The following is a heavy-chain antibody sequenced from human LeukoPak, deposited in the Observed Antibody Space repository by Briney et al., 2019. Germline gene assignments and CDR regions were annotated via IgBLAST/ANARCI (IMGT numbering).Heavy chain of an antibody. D-gene: IGHD3-3*01. Sequence: SETLSLTCAVFGYSISSDYYWGWIRQSPGKGLEWIGSIHHSGSTHYNPSLKSRVTISRHPSNNQFSLRLNSVTAADTGVYFCAVTINYDFWSGYAFDYWGRGTLVTVSS. CDR2: IHHSGST. CDR1: GYSISSDYY. CDR3: AVTINYDFWSGYAFDY. V-gene: IGHV4-38-2*01. J-gene: IGHJ4*02.